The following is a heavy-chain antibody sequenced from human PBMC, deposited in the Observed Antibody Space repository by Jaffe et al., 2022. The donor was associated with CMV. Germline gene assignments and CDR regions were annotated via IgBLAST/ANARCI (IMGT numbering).Heavy chain of an antibody. D-gene: IGHD4-17*01. Sequence: QVQLQQWGAGLLKPSETLSLTCAVYGGSFSGYYWSWIRQPPGKGLEWIGEINHSGSTNYNPSLKSRVTISVDTSKNQFSLKLSSVTAADTAVYYCARDGPRTVTPYNWSLRGGGFDPWGQGTLVTVSS. CDR1: GGSFSGYY. CDR2: INHSGST. J-gene: IGHJ5*02. V-gene: IGHV4-34*01. CDR3: ARDGPRTVTPYNWSLRGGGFDP.